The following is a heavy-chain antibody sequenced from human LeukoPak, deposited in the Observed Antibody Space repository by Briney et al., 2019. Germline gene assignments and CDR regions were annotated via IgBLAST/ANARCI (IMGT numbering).Heavy chain of an antibody. CDR3: ARRLRYFNWLDWFDP. J-gene: IGHJ5*02. CDR2: IIPIFGTA. Sequence: GASVKVSCKASGGTFSSYAISWVRQAPGQGREWMGGIIPIFGTANYAQKFQGRVTITTDESTSTAYMELSSLRSEDTAVYCCARRLRYFNWLDWFDPWGQGTLVTVSS. V-gene: IGHV1-69*05. D-gene: IGHD3-9*01. CDR1: GGTFSSYA.